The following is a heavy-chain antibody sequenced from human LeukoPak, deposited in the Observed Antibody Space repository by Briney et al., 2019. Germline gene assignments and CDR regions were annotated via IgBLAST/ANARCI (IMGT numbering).Heavy chain of an antibody. J-gene: IGHJ4*02. CDR3: VGLGENY. D-gene: IGHD3-10*01. V-gene: IGHV3-30-3*01. CDR1: GFTFSSYA. CDR2: ISSDGSNK. Sequence: GRSLRLSCAASGFTFSSYAMEWVRQAPGKGLQWVAFISSDGSNKYYADSVKGRFTISRDNAKNSLYLQMNSLRAEDTAVYYCVGLGENYWGQGTLVTVSS.